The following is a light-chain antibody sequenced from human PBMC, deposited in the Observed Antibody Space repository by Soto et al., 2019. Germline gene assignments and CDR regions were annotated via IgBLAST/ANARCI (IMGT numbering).Light chain of an antibody. CDR1: QDINNY. Sequence: DIQMTQSPSSLSASVGDRVTIICQASQDINNYLNWYQQKPGKAPKLLIYDSSNLEIGVPSRFSGGGYGTRFSFTISSLLPEDIVTYYCQQFDNLPLTFGQGTRLDIK. J-gene: IGKJ5*01. CDR2: DSS. V-gene: IGKV1-33*01. CDR3: QQFDNLPLT.